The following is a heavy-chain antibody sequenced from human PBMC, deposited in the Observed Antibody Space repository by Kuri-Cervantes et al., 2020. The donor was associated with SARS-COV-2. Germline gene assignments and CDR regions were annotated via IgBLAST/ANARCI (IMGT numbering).Heavy chain of an antibody. D-gene: IGHD3-22*01. V-gene: IGHV4-34*01. CDR1: GGSFSGYY. Sequence: GSLRLSCAVFGGSFSGYYWSWIRQSPGKGLEWIGKINHSGSTNYNPSPSSRVTISVDTSKNQFSLKLSSVTAADTAVYYCAGFYYYDSSGFVANYYYMDVWGKGTTVTAYS. J-gene: IGHJ6*03. CDR3: AGFYYYDSSGFVANYYYMDV. CDR2: INHSGST.